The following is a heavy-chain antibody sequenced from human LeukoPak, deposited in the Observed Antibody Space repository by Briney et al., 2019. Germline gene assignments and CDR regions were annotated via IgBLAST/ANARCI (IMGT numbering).Heavy chain of an antibody. CDR1: GYTFTSYD. J-gene: IGHJ3*02. D-gene: IGHD3-22*01. Sequence: ASVKVSCKASGYTFTSYDINWVRQATGQGLEWMGWMNPNSGNTGYAQKFQGRVTMTRNTSISTAYMELSSLRSEDTAVYYCARGPVSLYYYDSSGYQDAFDIWGQGTMVTVSS. V-gene: IGHV1-8*01. CDR3: ARGPVSLYYYDSSGYQDAFDI. CDR2: MNPNSGNT.